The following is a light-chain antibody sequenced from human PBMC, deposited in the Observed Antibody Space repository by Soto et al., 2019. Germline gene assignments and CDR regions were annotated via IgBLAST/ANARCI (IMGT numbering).Light chain of an antibody. CDR3: QHYDDSIT. Sequence: EIVLTQSPDTLSLSPGEGATLSCRASHSVSSSYLAWYQQKPGQAPRLLIYGASSRATGITDRFSGSGSGTDFTLSISRLEPEDFAVFYCQHYDDSITFGQGTRLEIE. V-gene: IGKV3-20*01. J-gene: IGKJ5*01. CDR2: GAS. CDR1: HSVSSSY.